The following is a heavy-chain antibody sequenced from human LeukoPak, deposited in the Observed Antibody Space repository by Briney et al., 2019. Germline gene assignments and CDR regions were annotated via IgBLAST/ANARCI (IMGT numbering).Heavy chain of an antibody. CDR3: ARYLLVGALDAFDI. CDR2: INHSGST. CDR1: GGSFSGYY. D-gene: IGHD1-26*01. J-gene: IGHJ3*02. V-gene: IGHV4-34*01. Sequence: SETLSLTCAVYGGSFSGYYWSWIRQPPGKGLEWIGEINHSGSTNYNPSLKGRVTISVDTSKNQFSLKLSSVTAADTAVYYCARYLLVGALDAFDIWGQGTMVTVSS.